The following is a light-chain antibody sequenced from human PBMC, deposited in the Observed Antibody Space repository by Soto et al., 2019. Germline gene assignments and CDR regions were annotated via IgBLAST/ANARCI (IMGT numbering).Light chain of an antibody. CDR1: QSVLLTSNNKNY. J-gene: IGKJ4*01. Sequence: DMLLTQSPYALAVSLGERATINCKSSQSVLLTSNNKNYLAWYQQKPGKAPSLLIYAASTLQSGVPSRFSGSGSGTDFTLTINDLQPDDVATYYCQKYNNGGPLTFAGGTKVDI. CDR2: AAS. V-gene: IGKV4-1*01. CDR3: QKYNNGGPLT.